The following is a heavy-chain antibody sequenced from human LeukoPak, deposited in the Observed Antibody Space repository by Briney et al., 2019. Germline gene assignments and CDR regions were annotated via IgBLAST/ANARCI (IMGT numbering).Heavy chain of an antibody. Sequence: GGSLRLSCAASGFTVGGNYMSWVRRAPGKGLEWVSVIYTAGSTYNADSVKGRFTISRDKSKNTLYLQMNTLRAEDTAVYFCAGGNTWPGLSYWGQGTLLTVSS. D-gene: IGHD6-25*01. CDR1: GFTVGGNY. J-gene: IGHJ4*02. CDR3: AGGNTWPGLSY. CDR2: IYTAGST. V-gene: IGHV3-53*01.